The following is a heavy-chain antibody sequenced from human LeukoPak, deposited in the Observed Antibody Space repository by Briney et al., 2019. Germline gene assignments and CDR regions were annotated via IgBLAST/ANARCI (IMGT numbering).Heavy chain of an antibody. D-gene: IGHD1-26*01. CDR3: ARDGTFYSGSYTYYFDY. Sequence: GASVKVSCKASGYTFTNFGISWVRQAPGQGLEWMGRISGYSDTTNYARKLQGRVTMTTDTSTSTVYMELRSLRSDDTAVYYCARDGTFYSGSYTYYFDYWGQGTLVTVS. CDR2: ISGYSDTT. V-gene: IGHV1-18*01. CDR1: GYTFTNFG. J-gene: IGHJ4*02.